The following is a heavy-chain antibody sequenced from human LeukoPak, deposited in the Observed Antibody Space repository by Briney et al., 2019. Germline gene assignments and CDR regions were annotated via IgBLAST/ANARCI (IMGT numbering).Heavy chain of an antibody. V-gene: IGHV3-48*04. CDR3: AGVGATGLDY. Sequence: GGSLRLSCAASGFTFSDYSMNWVRQAPGKGLEWLSYISSSSRTIYYADSVKGRFTISRDNAKNSLYLQMNSLRAEDTAVYYCAGVGATGLDYWGQGTLVTVSS. CDR1: GFTFSDYS. CDR2: ISSSSRTI. D-gene: IGHD1-26*01. J-gene: IGHJ4*02.